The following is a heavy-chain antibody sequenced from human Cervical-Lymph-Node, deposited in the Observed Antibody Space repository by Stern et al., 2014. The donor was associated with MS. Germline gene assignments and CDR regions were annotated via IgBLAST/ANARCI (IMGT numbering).Heavy chain of an antibody. J-gene: IGHJ4*02. CDR2: IYYSGST. Sequence: MQLVASGPGLVKPSETLSLTCTVSGGSINTYYWSWIRPPPGQGLEWIGWIYYSGSTNYNPSLKSRVTISMDTSKNQFSLKLTSVTAADTAVYYCARGGGRTYFDYWGQGTLVTVSS. CDR3: ARGGGRTYFDY. CDR1: GGSINTYY. D-gene: IGHD3-16*01. V-gene: IGHV4-59*01.